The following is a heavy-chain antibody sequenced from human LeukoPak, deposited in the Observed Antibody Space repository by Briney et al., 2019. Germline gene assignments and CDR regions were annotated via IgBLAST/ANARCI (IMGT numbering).Heavy chain of an antibody. D-gene: IGHD2-15*01. CDR2: INHSGST. V-gene: IGHV4-34*01. CDR3: ARGRDCSGGSCYWAPRRRSVWFDP. CDR1: GFTFSIYT. Sequence: PGGSLRLSCVASGFTFSIYTMSWVRQPPGKGLEWIGEINHSGSTNYNPSLKSRVTISVDTSKNQFSLKLSSVTAADTAVYYCARGRDCSGGSCYWAPRRRSVWFDPWGQGTLVTVSS. J-gene: IGHJ5*02.